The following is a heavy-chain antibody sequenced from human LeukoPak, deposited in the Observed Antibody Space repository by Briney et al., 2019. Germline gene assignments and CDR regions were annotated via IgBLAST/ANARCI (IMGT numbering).Heavy chain of an antibody. CDR1: GFSFSDYA. D-gene: IGHD5-24*01. V-gene: IGHV3-30-3*01. J-gene: IGHJ4*02. Sequence: GGSLRLSCAASGFSFSDYAIHWVRQAPGKGLEWVAIISFDGSNKNYADSVKGRFTISRDKSKNTVYLQMNSLRAEDTAVYYCAKERGYGYKHIDYWGQGTLVTVSS. CDR3: AKERGYGYKHIDY. CDR2: ISFDGSNK.